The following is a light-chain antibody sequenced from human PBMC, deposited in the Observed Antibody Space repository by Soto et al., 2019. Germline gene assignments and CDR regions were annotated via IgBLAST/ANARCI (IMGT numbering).Light chain of an antibody. Sequence: QSALTQPASVSGSPGQSITITCTGTSNDIGTYNYVSWYQHHPGKAPKLLIYEVSNRPSGVSNRFSGSKSGNTASLTISGLQAEDEADYHCTSFTTSTTVVFGGGTKLTVL. CDR1: SNDIGTYNY. CDR3: TSFTTSTTVV. V-gene: IGLV2-14*01. J-gene: IGLJ2*01. CDR2: EVS.